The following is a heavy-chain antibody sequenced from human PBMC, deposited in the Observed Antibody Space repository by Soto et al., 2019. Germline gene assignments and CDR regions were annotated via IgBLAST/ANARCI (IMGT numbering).Heavy chain of an antibody. V-gene: IGHV3-30*03. Sequence: QVQLVESGGGVVQPGRSLGLSCAASGFSFSNYGMHWVRQAPGKGLEWVALISSDGNNKYYVDSVKGRFTISRDNSKNSLYLQINSLKTGDTAVYSGGAGLYFSDYWGQGALVTVS. CDR3: GAGLYFSDY. D-gene: IGHD3-16*01. CDR1: GFSFSNYG. J-gene: IGHJ4*02. CDR2: ISSDGNNK.